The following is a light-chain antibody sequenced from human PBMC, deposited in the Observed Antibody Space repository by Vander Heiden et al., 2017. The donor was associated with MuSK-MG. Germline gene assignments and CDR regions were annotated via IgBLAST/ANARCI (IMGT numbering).Light chain of an antibody. Sequence: VIWITQSPSLLSASPGDSVTISCRMSQGIRSYLAWYQQKPGKAPELLIYAASTLQSGVPSRFSGSGAGTDFTLTISCLQSEEFATYYCQQYDSFPPTFGQGTKVEIK. J-gene: IGKJ1*01. V-gene: IGKV1D-8*01. CDR3: QQYDSFPPT. CDR2: AAS. CDR1: QGIRSY.